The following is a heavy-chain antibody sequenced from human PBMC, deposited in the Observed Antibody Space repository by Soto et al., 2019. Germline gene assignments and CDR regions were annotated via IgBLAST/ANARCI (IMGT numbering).Heavy chain of an antibody. D-gene: IGHD1-26*01. J-gene: IGHJ4*02. Sequence: EVQLLESGGGLVQPGGSLRLSCEASGFTFSSYGMSWVRQAPGKGLEWVSGVSGSGAGTYYADSVTGRFTISRDNSKNTVYLHMNGLSAEETAVYHCAKELVGRGSYPSNVEDYVDYWGPATRVTVSS. CDR3: AKELVGRGSYPSNVEDYVDY. V-gene: IGHV3-23*01. CDR1: GFTFSSYG. CDR2: VSGSGAGT.